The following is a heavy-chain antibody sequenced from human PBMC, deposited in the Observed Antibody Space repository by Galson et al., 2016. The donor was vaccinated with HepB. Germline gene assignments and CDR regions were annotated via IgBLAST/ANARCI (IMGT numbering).Heavy chain of an antibody. D-gene: IGHD3-3*01. Sequence: SLRLSCAASGFMFSAYVMAWIRQTPEKGLQCAAYISARSDVIYHVDSVEGRFTISRDNAQSSLFLQMNSLRVEDSAIYYCVRGDYGFDIWGQGTTVTVSS. CDR1: GFMFSAYV. V-gene: IGHV3-11*01. CDR3: VRGDYGFDI. CDR2: ISARSDVI. J-gene: IGHJ6*02.